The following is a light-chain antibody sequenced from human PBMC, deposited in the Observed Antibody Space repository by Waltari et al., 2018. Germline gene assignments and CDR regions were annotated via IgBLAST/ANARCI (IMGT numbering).Light chain of an antibody. J-gene: IGKJ4*01. CDR2: GAS. V-gene: IGKV3-20*01. CDR1: QSVSSAF. Sequence: ELVLTQSPGTLSLSPGERATISCRASQSVSSAFLAWYQQKPGQSPRLLIYGASYRATGIPDRFSGSGSGADFTLAINRLEPEDFAVYYCQHYVNSPQVTFXGGTKVEIK. CDR3: QHYVNSPQVT.